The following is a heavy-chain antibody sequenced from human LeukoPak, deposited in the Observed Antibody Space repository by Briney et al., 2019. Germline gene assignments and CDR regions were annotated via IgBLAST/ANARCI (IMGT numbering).Heavy chain of an antibody. V-gene: IGHV5-51*01. Sequence: GESLKISCQASDLRFDINWSGWLGQIPGKGLKGMDNLYPGDSDTRFSPCFQGQVTMSADRSSGTAYLQWSSLKASDTAMYYCARRQGGQNWYFELWGRGTTVTVSS. CDR1: DLRFDINW. CDR2: LYPGDSDT. D-gene: IGHD3-16*01. CDR3: ARRQGGQNWYFEL. J-gene: IGHJ2*01.